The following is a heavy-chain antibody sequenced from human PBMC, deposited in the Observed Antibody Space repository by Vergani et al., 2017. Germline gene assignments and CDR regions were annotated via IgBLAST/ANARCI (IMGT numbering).Heavy chain of an antibody. V-gene: IGHV4-38-2*01. Sequence: QVQLQESGPGLVKPSETLSLTCAVSGYSIRSGYYWGWIRQPPGKGLEWIGSIYHSGRTYYNPSLKSRVTISVDTSKNQFSLKLSSVTAADTAVYCCARVRDVWSGDYTGSDAFDSWGQGTMVTVSS. CDR1: GYSIRSGYY. CDR3: ARVRDVWSGDYTGSDAFDS. CDR2: IYHSGRT. J-gene: IGHJ3*02. D-gene: IGHD3-3*01.